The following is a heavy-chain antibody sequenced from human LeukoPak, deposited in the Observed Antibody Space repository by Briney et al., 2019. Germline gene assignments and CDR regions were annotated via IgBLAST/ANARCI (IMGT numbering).Heavy chain of an antibody. V-gene: IGHV1-2*02. D-gene: IGHD4-17*01. Sequence: ASVKVSCKVSGYTLTELSMHWVRQAPGKGLEWMGWINPDSGGTNYAQKFQGRVTMTRDTSIRTAYMELRSLRSDDTAVYYCARVTTDALDIWGQGTMVTVSS. CDR3: ARVTTDALDI. CDR1: GYTLTELS. CDR2: INPDSGGT. J-gene: IGHJ3*02.